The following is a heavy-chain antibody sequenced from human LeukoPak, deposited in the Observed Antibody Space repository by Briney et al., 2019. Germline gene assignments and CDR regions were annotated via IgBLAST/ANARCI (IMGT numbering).Heavy chain of an antibody. Sequence: GESLKISCKGSGYSFTSYWIGWVRQMPGKGLEWLGIVNPGDSDTRYSPSFQGQVTISADKSISTANLQWSSLKASDTAMYYCARRIGSGWYDYWGQGTLVTVSS. CDR2: VNPGDSDT. D-gene: IGHD6-19*01. V-gene: IGHV5-51*01. CDR3: ARRIGSGWYDY. J-gene: IGHJ4*02. CDR1: GYSFTSYW.